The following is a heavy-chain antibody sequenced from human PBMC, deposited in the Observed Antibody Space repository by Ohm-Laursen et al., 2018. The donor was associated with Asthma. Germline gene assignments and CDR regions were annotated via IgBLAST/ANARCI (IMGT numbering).Heavy chain of an antibody. D-gene: IGHD2-2*01. CDR3: AREGVLDCSSTSCYVLGWFDP. J-gene: IGHJ5*02. CDR1: GGSFSGYY. Sequence: SQTLSLTCAVYGGSFSGYYWSWIRQPPGKGLEWIGEINHSGSTNYNPSPKSRVTISVDTSKNQFSLKLSSVTAADTAVYYCAREGVLDCSSTSCYVLGWFDPWGQGTLVTVSS. V-gene: IGHV4-34*01. CDR2: INHSGST.